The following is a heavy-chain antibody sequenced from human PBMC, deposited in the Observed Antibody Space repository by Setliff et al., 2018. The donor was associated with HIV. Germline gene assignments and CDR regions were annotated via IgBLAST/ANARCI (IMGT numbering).Heavy chain of an antibody. CDR3: AREGLWNCRGGTCNDGLDI. J-gene: IGHJ3*02. D-gene: IGHD2-15*01. V-gene: IGHV4-39*02. CDR1: GDSISRSNYY. Sequence: KTSETLSLTCSVSGDSISRSNYYWGWTRQSPGKGLEWVGSISSSGGTSYSAASLKSRVTLSIDTSKNQFSPKLTSVTAADTARYYCAREGLWNCRGGTCNDGLDIWGQGTKVT. CDR2: ISSSGGT.